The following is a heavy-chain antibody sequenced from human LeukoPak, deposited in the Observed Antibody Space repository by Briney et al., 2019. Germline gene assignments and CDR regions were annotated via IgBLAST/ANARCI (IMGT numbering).Heavy chain of an antibody. Sequence: PSETLSLTCTVSGGSISSYYWSWIRQPPGKGLEWIGYIYYSGSTNYNPSLKSRVTISVDTSKIQFSLKLSSVTAADTAVYYCARVDTAMVTDYWGQGTLVTVSS. D-gene: IGHD5-18*01. V-gene: IGHV4-59*01. CDR1: GGSISSYY. CDR3: ARVDTAMVTDY. CDR2: IYYSGST. J-gene: IGHJ4*02.